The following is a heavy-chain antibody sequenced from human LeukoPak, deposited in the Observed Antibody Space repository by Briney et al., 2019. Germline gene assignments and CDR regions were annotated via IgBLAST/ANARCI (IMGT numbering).Heavy chain of an antibody. CDR1: GFTFSSYA. V-gene: IGHV3-23*01. J-gene: IGHJ3*02. CDR3: TKSAGYSSGGPFDI. D-gene: IGHD6-19*01. CDR2: ISGSGGST. Sequence: QSGGSLRLSCAASGFTFSSYAMSWVRRAPGKGLEWVSAISGSGGSTYYADSVKGRFTISRDNSKNTLYLQMDGLRTEDMALYYCTKSAGYSSGGPFDIWGQGTIVTVSS.